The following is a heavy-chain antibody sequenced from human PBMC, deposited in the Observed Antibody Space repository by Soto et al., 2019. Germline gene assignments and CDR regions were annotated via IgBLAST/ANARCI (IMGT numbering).Heavy chain of an antibody. CDR2: IIPIFGTA. CDR3: ARDGGRHSGGIDY. CDR1: GGTFSSYS. J-gene: IGHJ4*02. D-gene: IGHD1-26*01. Sequence: QVQLVQSGAAVKKPGSSVKVSCKASGGTFSSYSINWVRQAPGQGLEWMGDIIPIFGTANYAQKFQGRVTITADESTSTAYMELSSLRSEDTAVYYCARDGGRHSGGIDYWGQGTLVTVSS. V-gene: IGHV1-69*01.